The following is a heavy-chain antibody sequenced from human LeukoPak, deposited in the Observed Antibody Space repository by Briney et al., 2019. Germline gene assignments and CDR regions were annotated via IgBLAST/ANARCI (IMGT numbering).Heavy chain of an antibody. J-gene: IGHJ6*02. CDR3: ARGDKDFYYGLDV. Sequence: PGGSLRLSCAASGFTFSSYGMSWVRQAPGKGLEWVSAIGGRDGSTYYADSVKGRFTISRDNAKNSMHLQMNSLRAEDTAVYYCARGDKDFYYGLDVWGQGTTVTVSS. D-gene: IGHD2-15*01. V-gene: IGHV3-23*01. CDR1: GFTFSSYG. CDR2: IGGRDGST.